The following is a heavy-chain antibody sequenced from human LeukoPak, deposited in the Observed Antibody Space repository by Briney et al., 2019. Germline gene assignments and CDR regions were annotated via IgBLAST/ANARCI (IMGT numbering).Heavy chain of an antibody. CDR1: GFTFDDYA. V-gene: IGHV3-9*01. Sequence: GGSLRLSCAASGFTFDDYAMHWVRQAPGKGLEWVSGISWNSGSIGYADSVKGRFTISRDNAKNSLYLQMNSLRAEDTALYYCAKDMEYSSSSGLGFDCWGQGTLVTVSS. CDR2: ISWNSGSI. D-gene: IGHD6-6*01. CDR3: AKDMEYSSSSGLGFDC. J-gene: IGHJ4*02.